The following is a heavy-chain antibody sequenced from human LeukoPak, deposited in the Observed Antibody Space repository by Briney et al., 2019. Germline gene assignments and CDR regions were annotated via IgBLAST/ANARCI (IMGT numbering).Heavy chain of an antibody. J-gene: IGHJ6*02. CDR3: ARVDEGGHFSYYGMDA. Sequence: ASVKVSCKASGYTFTSYYMHWVRQAPGQGLEWMGIINPSGGSTSYAQKFQGRVTMTRDTSTSTVYMELSSLRSEDTAVYYCARVDEGGHFSYYGMDAWGQGTTVTVSS. V-gene: IGHV1-46*01. CDR2: INPSGGST. CDR1: GYTFTSYY. D-gene: IGHD3-16*01.